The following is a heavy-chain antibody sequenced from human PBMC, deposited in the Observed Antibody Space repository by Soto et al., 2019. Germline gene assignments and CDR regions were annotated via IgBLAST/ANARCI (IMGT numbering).Heavy chain of an antibody. V-gene: IGHV3-7*03. D-gene: IGHD3-3*01. J-gene: IGHJ6*02. Sequence: GGSLRLSCAASGFTFSSYWMSWVRQAPGKGLEWVANIKQDGSEKYYVDSVKGRFTISRDNAKNSLYLQMNSLRAEDTAVYYCARDLPPSWGLRFLAYYYGMDVWGQGTTVTVS. CDR2: IKQDGSEK. CDR1: GFTFSSYW. CDR3: ARDLPPSWGLRFLAYYYGMDV.